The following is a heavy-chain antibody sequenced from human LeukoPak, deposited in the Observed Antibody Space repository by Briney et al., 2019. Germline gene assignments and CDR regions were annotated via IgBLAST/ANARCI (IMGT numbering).Heavy chain of an antibody. Sequence: ASVKVSCKASGYTFTSYDINWVRQATGQGLEWMGWINPNSGGTNYAQKFQGWVTMTRDTSISTAYMELSRLRSDDTAVYYCARDRSRSYYYDSSGHPAYYYGMDVWGQGTTVTVSS. CDR3: ARDRSRSYYYDSSGHPAYYYGMDV. CDR1: GYTFTSYD. V-gene: IGHV1-2*04. J-gene: IGHJ6*02. CDR2: INPNSGGT. D-gene: IGHD3-22*01.